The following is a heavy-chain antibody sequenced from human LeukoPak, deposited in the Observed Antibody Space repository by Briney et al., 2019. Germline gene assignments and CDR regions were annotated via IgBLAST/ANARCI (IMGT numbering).Heavy chain of an antibody. V-gene: IGHV1-69*06. Sequence: SVKVSCKASGGTFSSYAISWVRQAPGQGLEWMGGIIPIFGTANYAQKFQGRVTITADKSTSTAYMELSGLRSEDTAVYYCALREGEQWLFTYFDYWGQGTLVTVSS. CDR2: IIPIFGTA. CDR1: GGTFSSYA. D-gene: IGHD6-19*01. J-gene: IGHJ4*02. CDR3: ALREGEQWLFTYFDY.